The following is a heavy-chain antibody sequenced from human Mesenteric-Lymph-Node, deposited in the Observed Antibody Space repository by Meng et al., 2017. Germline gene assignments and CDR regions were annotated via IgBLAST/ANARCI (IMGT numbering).Heavy chain of an antibody. J-gene: IGHJ3*02. D-gene: IGHD1-20*01. CDR1: GFPFSTYA. Sequence: GESLKISCAASGFPFSTYAMSWVRQAPGKGLEWVLAIGGGGVDTFYADSVKGQFTISRDDSKNTLYLQMNSLRAEDTAVYYCAKDRESYNSVWDAFDIWGQGTMVTVSS. V-gene: IGHV3-23*01. CDR3: AKDRESYNSVWDAFDI. CDR2: IGGGGVDT.